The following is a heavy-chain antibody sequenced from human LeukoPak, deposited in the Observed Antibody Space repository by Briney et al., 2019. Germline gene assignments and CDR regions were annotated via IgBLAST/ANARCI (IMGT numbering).Heavy chain of an antibody. CDR1: GFTFSNAW. V-gene: IGHV3-53*01. CDR3: ARARGSSGYYEGAFDI. J-gene: IGHJ3*02. D-gene: IGHD3-22*01. Sequence: GGSLRLSCAASGFTFSNAWMSWVRQAPGKGLEWVSVIYSGGSTYYADSVKGRFTISRDNSKNTLYLQMNSLRAEDTAVYYCARARGSSGYYEGAFDIWGQGTMVTVSS. CDR2: IYSGGST.